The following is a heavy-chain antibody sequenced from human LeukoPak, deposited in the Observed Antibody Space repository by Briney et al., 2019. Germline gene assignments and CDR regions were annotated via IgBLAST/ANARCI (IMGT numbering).Heavy chain of an antibody. V-gene: IGHV1-46*01. CDR1: GGTFSSYA. Sequence: GASVKVSCKASGGTFSSYAISWVRQAPGQGLEWMGRIIPSGGSTSYAQKFQGRVTMTRDTSTSTVYMELSSLRSEDTAVYYCASCSEYNYFDYWGQGTLVTVSS. D-gene: IGHD2/OR15-2a*01. CDR2: IIPSGGST. J-gene: IGHJ4*02. CDR3: ASCSEYNYFDY.